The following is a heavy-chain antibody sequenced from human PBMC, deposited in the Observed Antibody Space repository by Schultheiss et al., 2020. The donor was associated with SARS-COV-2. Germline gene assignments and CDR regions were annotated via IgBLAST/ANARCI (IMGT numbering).Heavy chain of an antibody. CDR3: ARVGYYDSSGYTFDY. CDR2: ISGSGGST. Sequence: GGSLRLSCAASGFTFSNAWMSWVRQAPGKGLEWVSAISGSGGSTYYADSVKGRFTISRDNAKNTLYLQMNSLRAEDTAVYYCARVGYYDSSGYTFDYWGQGTLVTVSS. CDR1: GFTFSNAW. J-gene: IGHJ4*02. V-gene: IGHV3-23*01. D-gene: IGHD3-22*01.